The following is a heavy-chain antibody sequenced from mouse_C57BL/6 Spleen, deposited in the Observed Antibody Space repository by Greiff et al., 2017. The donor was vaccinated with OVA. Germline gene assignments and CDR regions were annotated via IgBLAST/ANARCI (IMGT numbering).Heavy chain of an antibody. CDR3: ARQRRWEAMDD. CDR2: ISNGGGST. V-gene: IGHV5-12*01. CDR1: GFTFSDYY. J-gene: IGHJ4*01. Sequence: EVKLMESGGGLVQPGGSLKLSCAASGFTFSDYYMYWVRQTPEKRLEWVAYISNGGGSTYYPDTVKGRFTISRDNAKNTLYLQMSRLKSEDTAMYYCARQRRWEAMDDWGQGTSVTVSS. D-gene: IGHD2-3*01.